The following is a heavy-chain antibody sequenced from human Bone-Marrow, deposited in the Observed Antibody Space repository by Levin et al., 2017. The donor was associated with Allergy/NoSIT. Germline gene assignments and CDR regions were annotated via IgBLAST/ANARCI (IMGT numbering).Heavy chain of an antibody. CDR3: ARARRITPAGTGNWFDP. D-gene: IGHD6-13*01. J-gene: IGHJ5*02. CDR2: LYYNEIT. V-gene: IGHV4-39*07. CDR1: GGSISNTGYY. Sequence: PSETLSLTCTVSGGSISNTGYYWGWIRRPPGKGLEWIGSLYYNEITYYSASLKSRVTISGDTPKNQFSLKMSSVTGADTAVYYCARARRITPAGTGNWFDPWGQGTLVTVSS.